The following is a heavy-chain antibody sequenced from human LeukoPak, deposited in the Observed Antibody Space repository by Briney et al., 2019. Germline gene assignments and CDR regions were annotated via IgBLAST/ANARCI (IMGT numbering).Heavy chain of an antibody. J-gene: IGHJ4*02. CDR3: ARSGYSEYYFDY. Sequence: PGGSLRLSCAATGFMFGTYWMSWVRQAPGKGLEWVASIKQDGSEKNYVDSVKGRFTISRDNSKNTLYLQMNSLRAEDTAVYYCARSGYSEYYFDYWGQGTLVTVSS. V-gene: IGHV3-7*03. D-gene: IGHD6-13*01. CDR1: GFMFGTYW. CDR2: IKQDGSEK.